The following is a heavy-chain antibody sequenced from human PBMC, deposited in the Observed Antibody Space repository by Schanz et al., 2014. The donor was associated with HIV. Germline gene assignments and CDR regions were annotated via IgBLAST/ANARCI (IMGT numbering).Heavy chain of an antibody. CDR1: GGSISGHY. Sequence: QVQLQESGPGLVKPSETLSLTCTVSGGSISGHYWSWIRQPAGKGLEWIGRISASGSSNYNPSLKSRLAMTIDTSKKKFSLTLRSVTAADTAVYYCASSITISGVVYALDVWGQGTTVTVSS. CDR2: ISASGSS. D-gene: IGHD3-3*01. J-gene: IGHJ6*02. CDR3: ASSITISGVVYALDV. V-gene: IGHV4-4*07.